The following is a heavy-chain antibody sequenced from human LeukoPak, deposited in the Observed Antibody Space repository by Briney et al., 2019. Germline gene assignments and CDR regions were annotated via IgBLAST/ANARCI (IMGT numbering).Heavy chain of an antibody. CDR1: GFTLSNCW. J-gene: IGHJ4*02. V-gene: IGHV3-7*01. CDR3: ATDLRGSGWLIDY. CDR2: INQDGSVQ. Sequence: GGSLRLSCAASGFTLSNCWMTWFRQAPGKGLEWVANINQDGSVQSYVDSVKGRFTISKDNAKNSLYLKMNSLRVEDTAVYYCATDLRGSGWLIDYWGQGTLVTVSS. D-gene: IGHD6-19*01.